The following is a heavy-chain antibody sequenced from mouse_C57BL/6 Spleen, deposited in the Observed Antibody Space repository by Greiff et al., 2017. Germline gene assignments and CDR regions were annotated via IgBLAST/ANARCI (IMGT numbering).Heavy chain of an antibody. J-gene: IGHJ2*01. V-gene: IGHV1-15*01. CDR2: IDPETGGT. CDR1: GYTFTDYE. D-gene: IGHD2-4*01. CDR3: TRSPFYYDYDGFDY. Sequence: VQLQESGAELVRPGASVTLSCKASGYTFTDYEMHWVKQTPVHGLEWIGAIDPETGGTAYNQKFKGKAILTADKSSSTAYMELRSLTSEDSAVYYCTRSPFYYDYDGFDYWGQGTTLTVSS.